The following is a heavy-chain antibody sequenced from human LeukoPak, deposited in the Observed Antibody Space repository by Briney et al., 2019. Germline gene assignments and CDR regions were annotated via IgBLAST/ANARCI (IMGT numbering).Heavy chain of an antibody. CDR2: INHSGST. CDR1: GGSFSGYY. Sequence: SETLSLTCAVYGGSFSGYYWSWIRQPPEKGLEWIGEINHSGSTNYNPSLKSRVTISVDTSKNQFSLKLSSVTAADTAVHYCARGQDSSSWYGGVLFRHWGQGTLVTVSS. CDR3: ARGQDSSSWYGGVLFRH. V-gene: IGHV4-34*01. J-gene: IGHJ1*01. D-gene: IGHD6-13*01.